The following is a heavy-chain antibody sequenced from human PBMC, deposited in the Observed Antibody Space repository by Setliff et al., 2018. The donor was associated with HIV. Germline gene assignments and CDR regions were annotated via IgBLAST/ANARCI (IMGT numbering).Heavy chain of an antibody. V-gene: IGHV3-15*01. D-gene: IGHD5-12*01. Sequence: GGSLRLSCAASGFTFNNAWMTWVRPAPGKGPEWVGHIKSKTDGGTTDYAAPVKGRFTISRDDSKTTLYLQMNSLKTEDTAVYYCTTEDPWLRFGHWGQGTLVTVSS. J-gene: IGHJ5*02. CDR2: IKSKTDGGTT. CDR3: TTEDPWLRFGH. CDR1: GFTFNNAW.